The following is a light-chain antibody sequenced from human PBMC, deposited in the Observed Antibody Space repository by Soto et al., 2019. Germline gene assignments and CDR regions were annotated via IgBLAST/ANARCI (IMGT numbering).Light chain of an antibody. Sequence: QSVLTQPPSVSAAPGQKVTISCSGSTTKIGNNYVSWYQQLPGTAPKLLIYENNKRPSGIPDRFSGSKSGTSATLGITGLQTGDEADYYCGTWDSSLSGCVFGTGTKVTVL. CDR3: GTWDSSLSGCV. CDR2: ENN. CDR1: TTKIGNNY. V-gene: IGLV1-51*02. J-gene: IGLJ1*01.